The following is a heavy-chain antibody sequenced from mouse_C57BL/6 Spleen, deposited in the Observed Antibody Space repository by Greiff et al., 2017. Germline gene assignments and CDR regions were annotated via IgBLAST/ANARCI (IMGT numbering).Heavy chain of an antibody. D-gene: IGHD1-1*01. V-gene: IGHV1-26*01. J-gene: IGHJ2*01. CDR3: TTAFYYGSSYDGY. CDR2: INPNNGGT. CDR1: GYTFTDYY. Sequence: EVQLQQSGPELVKPGASVKISCKASGYTFTDYYMNWVKQSHGKSLEWIGDINPNNGGTSYNQKFKGKATLTVDKSSSTAYMELRSLTSEDTAVYYCTTAFYYGSSYDGYWGQGTTLTVSS.